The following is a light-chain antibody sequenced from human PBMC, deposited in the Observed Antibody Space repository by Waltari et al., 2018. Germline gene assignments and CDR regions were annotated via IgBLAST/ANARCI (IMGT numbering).Light chain of an antibody. Sequence: QSALTQPASVSGSPGQPLPISCTGTSSDVGSYNYVSWYQQHPGKAPSLLIYDVSYRPSGISDRFSGSKSGNVASLTISGLQAEDEADYYCSSFTGTSTLFGTGTEVTVL. J-gene: IGLJ1*01. CDR3: SSFTGTSTL. CDR2: DVS. CDR1: SSDVGSYNY. V-gene: IGLV2-14*03.